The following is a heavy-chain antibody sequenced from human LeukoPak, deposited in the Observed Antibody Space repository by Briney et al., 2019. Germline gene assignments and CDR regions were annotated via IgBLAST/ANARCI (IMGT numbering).Heavy chain of an antibody. Sequence: NASETLSLTCTVSGGSISSGTYYWSWIRQPAGKGLEWIGRIYTSGSTNYNPSLKSRVTISVDTSKNQFSLKLSSVTAADTAVYYCARDVTRFWSGYFESWGQGTLVTVSS. CDR3: ARDVTRFWSGYFES. V-gene: IGHV4-61*02. CDR1: GGSISSGTYY. D-gene: IGHD3-3*01. CDR2: IYTSGST. J-gene: IGHJ4*02.